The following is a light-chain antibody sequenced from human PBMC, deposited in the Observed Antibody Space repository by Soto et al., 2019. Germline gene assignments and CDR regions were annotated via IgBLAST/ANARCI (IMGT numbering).Light chain of an antibody. CDR2: GAS. CDR1: QSVSSSY. Sequence: EIVLTQSPGTLSLSPGERATLSCRASQSVSSSYLAWYQQKPGQAPRLIMYGASSRATGIPDRLSGRGSGTDFTLTISRLEPEDFAVYYCQQYNSPPYTFGQGTRLEIK. CDR3: QQYNSPPYT. J-gene: IGKJ2*01. V-gene: IGKV3-20*01.